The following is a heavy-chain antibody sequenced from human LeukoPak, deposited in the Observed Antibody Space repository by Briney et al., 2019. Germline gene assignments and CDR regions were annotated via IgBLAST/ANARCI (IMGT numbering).Heavy chain of an antibody. Sequence: SETLSLTCTVSDTSINTYYWSWIRQPAGKGLEWIGHIYTTGTTNYNPSLKSRVTMSVDTSKNQFSLKLSSVTAADTAVYYCGSGKIFQYFDWHNNWFDPWGQGTLVTVSS. D-gene: IGHD3-9*01. CDR1: DTSINTYY. J-gene: IGHJ5*02. V-gene: IGHV4-4*07. CDR2: IYTTGTT. CDR3: GSGKIFQYFDWHNNWFDP.